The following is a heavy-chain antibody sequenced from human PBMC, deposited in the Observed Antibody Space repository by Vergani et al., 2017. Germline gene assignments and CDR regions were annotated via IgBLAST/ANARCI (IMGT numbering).Heavy chain of an antibody. CDR1: RGTFSSYA. CDR3: ASRYCSGGTCPRFAFDI. D-gene: IGHD2-15*01. J-gene: IGHJ3*02. V-gene: IGHV1-69*01. Sequence: QVQLVQSGAEVKKPGSSVKVSCKASRGTFSSYAISWVRQAPGQGLEWMGGIIPIFGTANYAQKFQGRVTITADESTSTAYMELSSLRSEDTAVYYCASRYCSGGTCPRFAFDIWGQGTMVTVSS. CDR2: IIPIFGTA.